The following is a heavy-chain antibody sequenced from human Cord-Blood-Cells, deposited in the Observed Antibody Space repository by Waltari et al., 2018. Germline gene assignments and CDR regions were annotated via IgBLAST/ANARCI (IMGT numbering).Heavy chain of an antibody. CDR3: AKELRD. Sequence: VPLVQSGADVKKPGASVKVCCKASRYTYTSSGISWVRQAPAQGPEWMGWISAYNGNTNYAQKLQGRVTMTTDTSTSTAYMELRSLRSDDTAVYYCAKELRDWGQGTLVTVSS. J-gene: IGHJ4*02. V-gene: IGHV1-18*01. CDR1: RYTYTSSG. CDR2: ISAYNGNT.